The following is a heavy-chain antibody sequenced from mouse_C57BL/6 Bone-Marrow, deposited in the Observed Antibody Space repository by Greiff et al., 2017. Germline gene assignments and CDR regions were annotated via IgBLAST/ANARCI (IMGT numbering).Heavy chain of an antibody. CDR2: IHPNSGST. J-gene: IGHJ2*01. Sequence: QVQLQQPGAELVKPGASVKLSCKASGYTFTSYWMHWVKQRPGQGLEWIGMIHPNSGSTNYNEKFKSKATLTVDKSSSTAYMQLSSLTSEDSAVYYCARSANGRERYVDYWGQGTTLTVSS. CDR1: GYTFTSYW. CDR3: ARSANGRERYVDY. V-gene: IGHV1-64*01. D-gene: IGHD6-1*01.